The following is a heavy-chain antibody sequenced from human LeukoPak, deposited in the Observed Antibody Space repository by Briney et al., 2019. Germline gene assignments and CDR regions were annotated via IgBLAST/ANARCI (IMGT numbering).Heavy chain of an antibody. CDR1: GGSISSGDYY. J-gene: IGHJ4*02. CDR2: IYYSGST. D-gene: IGHD3-10*01. Sequence: SETLSLTCTVSGGSISSGDYYWSWIRQPPGKGLEWIGYIYYSGSTYYNPSLKSQVTISVDTSKNQFSLKLSSVTAADTAVYYCARGQIRGVMYYGSYYFDYWGQGTLVTVSS. CDR3: ARGQIRGVMYYGSYYFDY. V-gene: IGHV4-30-4*01.